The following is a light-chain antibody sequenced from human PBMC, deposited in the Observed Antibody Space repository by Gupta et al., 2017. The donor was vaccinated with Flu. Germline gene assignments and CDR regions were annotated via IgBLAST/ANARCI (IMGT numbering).Light chain of an antibody. CDR2: RSN. CDR1: NSNIGINY. J-gene: IGLJ2*01. Sequence: QPVLTQPPSASGTPGQRVTISCSGGNSNIGINYVYWYQQRPGAAPKLLIYRSNQRPSGVPDRFSGFKSGTSASLAISGLRSEDEADYYCAAWDDSLSGVVFGGGTKLTVL. V-gene: IGLV1-47*01. CDR3: AAWDDSLSGVV.